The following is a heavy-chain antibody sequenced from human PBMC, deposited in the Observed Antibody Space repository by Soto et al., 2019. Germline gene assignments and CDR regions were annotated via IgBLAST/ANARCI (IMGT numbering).Heavy chain of an antibody. D-gene: IGHD1-7*01. V-gene: IGHV4-4*07. J-gene: IGHJ1*01. CDR2: ITINGNT. Sequence: PSETLSLTCRVSGAYISDFSCSWIRQPAGKGLELIGRITINGNTQKNPSLKSRVTMSIDTSRNHFSLNLQSATAADTALYYCARETGENWTYEAHWGPGTLLTVCS. CDR1: GAYISDFS. CDR3: ARETGENWTYEAH.